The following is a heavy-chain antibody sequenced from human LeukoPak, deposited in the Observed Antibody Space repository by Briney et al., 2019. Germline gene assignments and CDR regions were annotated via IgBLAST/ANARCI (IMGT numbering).Heavy chain of an antibody. V-gene: IGHV4-39*07. CDR2: IYYSGST. D-gene: IGHD1-26*01. Sequence: KASETLSLTCTVSGGSISSSSYYWGWIRQPPGKGLEWIGSIYYSGSTYYNPSLKSRVTISIDTSKNQFSLKLSSVTAADTAVYYCARLYSGTYGGIYYYYYMEVWGKGTTVTVSS. CDR1: GGSISSSSYY. CDR3: ARLYSGTYGGIYYYYYMEV. J-gene: IGHJ6*03.